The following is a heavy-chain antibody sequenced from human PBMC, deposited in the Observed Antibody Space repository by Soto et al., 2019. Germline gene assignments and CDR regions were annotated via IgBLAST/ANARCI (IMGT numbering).Heavy chain of an antibody. V-gene: IGHV1-18*04. D-gene: IGHD1-26*01. J-gene: IGHJ5*02. CDR1: VYTFTSYG. CDR3: AKNQGVELVPLATVDWFDP. Sequence: ASVKVSCKASVYTFTSYGTSWVRQAPGQGLEWMGWISAYNGNTNYAQMLQGRVTMTTDTSTSTAYMELRSLRSDDTAVYHCAKNQGVELVPLATVDWFDPWGQGSVVTVSS. CDR2: ISAYNGNT.